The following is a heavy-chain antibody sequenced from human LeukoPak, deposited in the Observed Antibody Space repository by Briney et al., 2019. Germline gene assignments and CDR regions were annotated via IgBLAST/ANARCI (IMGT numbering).Heavy chain of an antibody. J-gene: IGHJ6*04. CDR2: ISSSGSYK. Sequence: PGGSLRLSCAASGFTFNSYTMNWVRQAPGKGLEWVSSISSSGSYKYYADSVKGRFTISRDNAKNSLYLQMNSLRAEDTAVYYCAELGITMIGGVWGKGTTVTISS. CDR3: AELGITMIGGV. D-gene: IGHD3-10*02. V-gene: IGHV3-21*01. CDR1: GFTFNSYT.